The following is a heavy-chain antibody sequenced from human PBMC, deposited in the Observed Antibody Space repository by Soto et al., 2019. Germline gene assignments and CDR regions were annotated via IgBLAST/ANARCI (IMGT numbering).Heavy chain of an antibody. CDR2: IHHTGGT. J-gene: IGHJ5*02. CDR1: GTSISSTYW. V-gene: IGHV4-4*02. Sequence: QVQLRQSGPGLVKPSGTLSLTCFVSGTSISSTYWWTWVGQSPGKGLEWIGEIHHTGGTNYNPALKTRLTISVDNANNQFSLRLTSVTAADSAIYYCATLPPRVVVALAEFPSWGQGSLVTVSS. CDR3: ATLPPRVVVALAEFPS. D-gene: IGHD2-21*01.